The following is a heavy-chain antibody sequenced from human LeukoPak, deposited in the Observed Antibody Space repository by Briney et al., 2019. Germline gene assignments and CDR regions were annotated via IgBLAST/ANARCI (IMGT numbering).Heavy chain of an antibody. CDR2: ISTNDRTT. J-gene: IGHJ4*02. D-gene: IGHD1-26*01. V-gene: IGHV3-11*04. CDR1: GFILSDYY. CDR3: ARDRLGALDY. Sequence: GGSLRLSCAASGFILSDYYMSWLRQAPGKGLEWVAYISTNDRTTYYADSVKGRFTISRDNAKNTLYLQMNSLRAEDTAVYYCARDRLGALDYWGQGTLVTVSS.